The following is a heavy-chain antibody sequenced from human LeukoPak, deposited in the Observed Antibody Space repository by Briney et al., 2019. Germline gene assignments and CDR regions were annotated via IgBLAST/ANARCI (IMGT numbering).Heavy chain of an antibody. Sequence: GGSLRLSCGASGFSFSSHSMNWVRQAPGKGLEWVSFISPSSVNIYYADSVKGRFTISRDNAKNSLFLQMNSLRAEDTAVYYCARDDGDYAHPVDYWGQGTLVTVSS. V-gene: IGHV3-21*01. CDR1: GFSFSSHS. D-gene: IGHD4-17*01. CDR2: ISPSSVNI. J-gene: IGHJ4*02. CDR3: ARDDGDYAHPVDY.